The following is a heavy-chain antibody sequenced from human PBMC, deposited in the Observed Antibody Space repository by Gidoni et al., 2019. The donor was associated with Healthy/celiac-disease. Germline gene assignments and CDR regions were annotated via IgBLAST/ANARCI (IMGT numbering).Heavy chain of an antibody. CDR1: GGSISSSSYY. CDR3: ARHSVAGTYYYYYGMDV. CDR2: IYYSGST. Sequence: LQLQESGPGLVKPSETLSLTCTVSGGSISSSSYYWGWIRQPPGKGLEWIGSIYYSGSTYYTPSLKSRVTISVDTSKNQFSLKLSSVTAADTAVYYCARHSVAGTYYYYYGMDVWGQGTTVTVSS. V-gene: IGHV4-39*01. D-gene: IGHD6-19*01. J-gene: IGHJ6*02.